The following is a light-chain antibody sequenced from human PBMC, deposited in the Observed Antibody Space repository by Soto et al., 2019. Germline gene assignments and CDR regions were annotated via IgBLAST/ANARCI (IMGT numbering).Light chain of an antibody. V-gene: IGLV2-14*01. Sequence: QSALTQPASVSGSPGQSITISCTGTSSDVGGYNYVSWYQQHPGKAPKLMIYDVTNRPSGVSNRFSGSKSGNMASLTISGLQAEDEADYYCSSYTISSAYVFGTGTKLTVL. J-gene: IGLJ1*01. CDR1: SSDVGGYNY. CDR3: SSYTISSAYV. CDR2: DVT.